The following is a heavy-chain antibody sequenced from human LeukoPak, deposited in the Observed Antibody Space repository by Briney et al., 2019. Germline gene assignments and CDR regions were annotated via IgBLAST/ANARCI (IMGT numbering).Heavy chain of an antibody. CDR2: ISYDGSNK. D-gene: IGHD4-17*01. V-gene: IGHV3-30*18. Sequence: PGGSLRLSCAASGFTFSSYGMHWVRQAPGKGLEWVAVISYDGSNKYYADSVKGRFTISRDNSKNTLYLQMNSLRAEDTAVYYCAKDVYGDFDVYWGQGTLVTVSS. J-gene: IGHJ4*02. CDR3: AKDVYGDFDVY. CDR1: GFTFSSYG.